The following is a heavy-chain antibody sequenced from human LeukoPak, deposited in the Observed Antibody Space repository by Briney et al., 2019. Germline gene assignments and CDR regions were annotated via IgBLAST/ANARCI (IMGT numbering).Heavy chain of an antibody. CDR2: IKQDGSEK. CDR1: GFTFSSYW. J-gene: IGHJ4*02. D-gene: IGHD2-2*02. CDR3: ARDLGYCSSTSCYNFAY. V-gene: IGHV3-7*01. Sequence: PGGSLRLSCAASGFTFSSYWMSWVRQAPGKGLERVANIKQDGSEKYYVDSVKGRFTISRDNAKNSLYLQMNSLRAEDTAVYYCARDLGYCSSTSCYNFAYWGQGTLVTVSS.